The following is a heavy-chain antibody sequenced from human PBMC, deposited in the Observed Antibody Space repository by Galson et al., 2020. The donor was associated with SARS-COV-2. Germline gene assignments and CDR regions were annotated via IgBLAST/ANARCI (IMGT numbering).Heavy chain of an antibody. D-gene: IGHD2-2*01. V-gene: IGHV3-74*01. J-gene: IGHJ4*02. Sequence: GGSLRLSCAASGFTLSGHWMHWVRRSPGKGLVWVSRINSDGSSTSYADSVKGRFTISRDNAKNTLYLQLNSLGAEDTAVYYCARGIVPTNYYFDYWGQGTLVAVSS. CDR1: GFTLSGHW. CDR2: INSDGSST. CDR3: ARGIVPTNYYFDY.